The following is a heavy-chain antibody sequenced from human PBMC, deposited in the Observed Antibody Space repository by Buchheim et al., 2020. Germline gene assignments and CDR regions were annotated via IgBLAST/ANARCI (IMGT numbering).Heavy chain of an antibody. D-gene: IGHD6-19*01. Sequence: EVQLLESGGGLVQPGGSLRLSCAASGFTFSSYAMSWVRQAPGKGLEWVSAISGSGGSTYYADSVKGRFTISRDNSMITPYLQMNSLRAEDTAVYYCAKTGSGWYRGTQYYFDYWGQGTL. CDR1: GFTFSSYA. CDR2: ISGSGGST. CDR3: AKTGSGWYRGTQYYFDY. J-gene: IGHJ4*02. V-gene: IGHV3-23*01.